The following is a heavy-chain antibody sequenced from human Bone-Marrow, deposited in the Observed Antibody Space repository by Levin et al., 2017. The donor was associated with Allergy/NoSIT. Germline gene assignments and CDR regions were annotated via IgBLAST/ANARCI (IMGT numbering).Heavy chain of an antibody. D-gene: IGHD5/OR15-5a*01. CDR2: INIDGTSI. CDR3: VRESPSVFDI. Sequence: PGGSLRLSCAASGFTFSTYWMHWVRQAPGKGLVWVSRINIDGTSIVYADSVKGRFTISRDNNKNMLYLEMNSLRAEDTALYYCVRESPSVFDIWGQWTTVTVSS. CDR1: GFTFSTYW. V-gene: IGHV3-74*01. J-gene: IGHJ3*02.